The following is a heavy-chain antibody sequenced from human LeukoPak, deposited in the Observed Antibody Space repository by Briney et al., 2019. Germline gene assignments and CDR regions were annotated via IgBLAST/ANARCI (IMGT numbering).Heavy chain of an antibody. CDR2: IKQDGSEK. V-gene: IGHV3-7*01. D-gene: IGHD6-19*01. J-gene: IGHJ6*02. CDR1: GFTFSNYG. CDR3: ARAPSGWHATDV. Sequence: GGSLRLSCAASGFTFSNYGMSWVRQAPGKGLEWVASIKQDGSEKFYVDSVKGRFTISRDDAKNTLYLQMNSLRAEDTAVYYCARAPSGWHATDVWGQGTTVTVSS.